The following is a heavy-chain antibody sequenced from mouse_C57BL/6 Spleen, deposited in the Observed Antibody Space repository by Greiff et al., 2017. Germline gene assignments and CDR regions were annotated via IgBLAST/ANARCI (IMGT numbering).Heavy chain of an antibody. D-gene: IGHD3-2*02. CDR1: GFNIKDYY. Sequence: VHVKQSGAELVKPGASVKLSCTASGFNIKDYYMHWVKQRTEQGLEWIGRIDPEDGETKYAPKFQGKATITADTSSNTTYLQLSSLTSEDTAVYYCARGFTAQAYAMDYWGQGTSVTVSS. CDR2: IDPEDGET. J-gene: IGHJ4*01. CDR3: ARGFTAQAYAMDY. V-gene: IGHV14-2*01.